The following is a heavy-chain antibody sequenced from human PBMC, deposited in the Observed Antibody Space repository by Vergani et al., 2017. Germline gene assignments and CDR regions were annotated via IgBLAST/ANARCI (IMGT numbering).Heavy chain of an antibody. CDR2: MYYSGSP. J-gene: IGHJ6*03. Sequence: QLQESGPGLVKPSETLSLTCTVSGGSISSGSYYWGWIRQPPGKGLEWIGSMYYSGSPYYNPSLKSRVTISVDTSKNQFSLRLNSVTAADTAVYYCARGADCGGDCYSNYYYDYMDGWGKGTSVTVSS. CDR3: ARGADCGGDCYSNYYYDYMDG. D-gene: IGHD2-21*01. V-gene: IGHV4-39*07. CDR1: GGSISSGSYY.